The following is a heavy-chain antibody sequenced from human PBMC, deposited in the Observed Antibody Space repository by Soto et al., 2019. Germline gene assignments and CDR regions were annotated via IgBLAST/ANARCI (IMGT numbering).Heavy chain of an antibody. Sequence: GGSLRLSCTASGFTFGDYAMSWFRQAPGKGLEWVGFIRSKAYGGTTEYAASVKGRFTISRDDSKSIAYLQMNSLKTEDTAVYYCTRGPRGTAMATPDYWGQGTLVTVSS. D-gene: IGHD5-18*01. J-gene: IGHJ4*02. CDR2: IRSKAYGGTT. CDR3: TRGPRGTAMATPDY. CDR1: GFTFGDYA. V-gene: IGHV3-49*03.